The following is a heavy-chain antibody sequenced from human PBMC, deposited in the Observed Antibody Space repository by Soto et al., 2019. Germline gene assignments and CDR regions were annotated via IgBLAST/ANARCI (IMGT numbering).Heavy chain of an antibody. CDR3: AAWVRGHYYGMDV. Sequence: ASLKVSCKASGYAFTSCGIMWVRQAPGQGLEWMGWISAYNGNTNYAQKLQGRVTMTTDTSTSTAYMELRSLRSDDTAVYYCAAWVRGHYYGMDVWGQGTTVNVSS. V-gene: IGHV1-18*01. J-gene: IGHJ6*02. CDR2: ISAYNGNT. D-gene: IGHD3-10*01. CDR1: GYAFTSCG.